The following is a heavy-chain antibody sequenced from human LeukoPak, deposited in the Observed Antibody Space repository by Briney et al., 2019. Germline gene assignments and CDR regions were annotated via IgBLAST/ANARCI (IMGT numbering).Heavy chain of an antibody. CDR3: ATDGKLGYYDTSGFFPDY. V-gene: IGHV3-30*02. D-gene: IGHD3-22*01. CDR1: GFTFSSYG. J-gene: IGHJ4*02. Sequence: GGSLRLPCAASGFTFSSYGMHWVRQAPGKGLEWVAFIRYTGSNKYYADSVKGRFTISRDNSKNTLYLQMNGLRAEDTAVYYCATDGKLGYYDTSGFFPDYWGQGTLVTVSS. CDR2: IRYTGSNK.